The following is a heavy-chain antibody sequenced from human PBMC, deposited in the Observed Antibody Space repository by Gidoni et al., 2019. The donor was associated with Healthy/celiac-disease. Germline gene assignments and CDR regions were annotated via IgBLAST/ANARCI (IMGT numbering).Heavy chain of an antibody. D-gene: IGHD3-22*01. CDR3: ARGYYDSSGYYSLDY. CDR1: GGSISSGGYS. V-gene: IGHV4-30-2*01. J-gene: IGHJ4*02. CDR2: IYHSGST. Sequence: QLQLQESGSGLVKPSQTLSLTCAVSGGSISSGGYSWSWIRQPPGKGLEWIGYIYHSGSTYYNPSLKSRVTISVDRSKNQFSLKLSSVTAADTAVYYCARGYYDSSGYYSLDYWGQGTLVTVSS.